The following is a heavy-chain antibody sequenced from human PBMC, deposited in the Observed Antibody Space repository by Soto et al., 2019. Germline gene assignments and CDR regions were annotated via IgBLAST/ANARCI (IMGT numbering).Heavy chain of an antibody. CDR3: AIAPLAIWFFNH. Sequence: EVRLLESGGGLVQPGGPLRLSCAASGFTFSHYAMNWVRQAPGKGLEGVSGISGSGTSTYYADSVKGRFTISRDNSKNTFYLQMNSLRAEDTAVYYCAIAPLAIWFFNHWGQGTLVTVSS. V-gene: IGHV3-23*01. CDR2: ISGSGTST. CDR1: GFTFSHYA. D-gene: IGHD3-3*01. J-gene: IGHJ4*02.